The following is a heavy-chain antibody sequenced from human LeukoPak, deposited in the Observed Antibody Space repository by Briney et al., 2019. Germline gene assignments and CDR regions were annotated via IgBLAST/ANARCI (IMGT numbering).Heavy chain of an antibody. V-gene: IGHV1-2*02. CDR2: INPDSGYT. J-gene: IGHJ4*02. CDR1: GYTFTDYY. D-gene: IGHD3-22*01. Sequence: ASVKVSCKTSGYTFTDYYIHWVRQAPGQGLEWMGWINPDSGYTNYAQKFQGRVTMTRDTSINTAYMELSRLTSDDTAVYYCARGGGYYDSSGYYSHWGQGTLVTVSS. CDR3: ARGGGYYDSSGYYSH.